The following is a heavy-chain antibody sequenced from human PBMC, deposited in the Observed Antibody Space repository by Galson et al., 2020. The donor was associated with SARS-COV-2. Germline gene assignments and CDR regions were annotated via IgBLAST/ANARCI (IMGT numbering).Heavy chain of an antibody. J-gene: IGHJ6*02. D-gene: IGHD2-2*01. Sequence: ASVKVSCKASGYTFTSYGISWVRQAPGQGLEWMGWISAYNGNTNYAQKLQGRVTMTTDTSTSTAYMELRSLRSDDTAVYYCASGPPIDIVVVPAHYYYYGMDVWGQGTTVTVSS. CDR1: GYTFTSYG. V-gene: IGHV1-18*01. CDR3: ASGPPIDIVVVPAHYYYYGMDV. CDR2: ISAYNGNT.